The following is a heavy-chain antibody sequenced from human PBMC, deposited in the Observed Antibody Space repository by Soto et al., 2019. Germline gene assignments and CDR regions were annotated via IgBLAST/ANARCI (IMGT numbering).Heavy chain of an antibody. CDR2: TYNNGNT. CDR1: GGSISSFY. J-gene: IGHJ5*01. Sequence: PSETLSLTCTVSGGSISSFYWSWIRQPPGKGLEWIGYTYNNGNTNYNPSLKSRITISVDASKNQLSLRLTSVTAADTAIYYCARSTGKGWFDYWGQGSLVTVSS. V-gene: IGHV4-59*01. CDR3: ARSTGKGWFDY.